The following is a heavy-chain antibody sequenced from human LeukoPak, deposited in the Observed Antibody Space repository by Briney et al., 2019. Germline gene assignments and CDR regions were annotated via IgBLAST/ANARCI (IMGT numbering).Heavy chain of an antibody. CDR3: AKASRYSSRPSWFDP. V-gene: IGHV3-30*18. CDR1: GFTFSSYG. J-gene: IGHJ5*02. CDR2: ISYDGSNK. Sequence: GGSLRLSCAASGFTFSSYGMHWVRQAPGKGLEWVAVISYDGSNKYYADSVKGRFTISRDNSKNTLYLQMNSLRAEDTAVYYCAKASRYSSRPSWFDPWGQGTLVTVSS. D-gene: IGHD6-13*01.